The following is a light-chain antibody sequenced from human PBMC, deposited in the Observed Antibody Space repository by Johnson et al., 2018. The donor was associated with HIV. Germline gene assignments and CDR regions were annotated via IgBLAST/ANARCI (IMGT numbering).Light chain of an antibody. Sequence: HSVFTQPPSVSAAPGQKVTISCSGSSSNIGNNYVSWYQQLPGTAPKLLIYDNNKRTSGIPDRFSGSKSGTSATLGITGLQTGDEADYYCGTWDSSLSAGRAFGTGTKVTVL. CDR1: SSNIGNNY. V-gene: IGLV1-51*01. CDR2: DNN. J-gene: IGLJ1*01. CDR3: GTWDSSLSAGRA.